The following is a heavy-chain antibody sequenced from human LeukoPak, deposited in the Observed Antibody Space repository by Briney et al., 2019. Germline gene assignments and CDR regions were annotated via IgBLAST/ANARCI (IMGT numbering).Heavy chain of an antibody. D-gene: IGHD2-15*01. CDR1: GLTFSSYW. Sequence: GGSLRLSCAASGLTFSSYWMSWVRQAPGKELEWVANIKQDGSEKYYVDSVKGRFTISRDNAKNSLYLQMNSLRAEDTAVYYCARFRWRTNWFDPWGQGTLVTVSS. CDR3: ARFRWRTNWFDP. V-gene: IGHV3-7*01. J-gene: IGHJ5*02. CDR2: IKQDGSEK.